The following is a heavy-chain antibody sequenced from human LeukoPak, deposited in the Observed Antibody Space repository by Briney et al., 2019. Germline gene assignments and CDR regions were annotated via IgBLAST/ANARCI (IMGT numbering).Heavy chain of an antibody. CDR3: ARSANPGVHDFDP. Sequence: GSLRLSCTASGFAFSSYAMAWVRQAPGKGLEWLSYISSGSKINYADSVKGRFTISRDNAKNSLYLQMISLRDEDTAVYYCARSANPGVHDFDPWGQGTLVTVSS. CDR1: GFAFSSYA. CDR2: ISSGSKI. V-gene: IGHV3-48*02. D-gene: IGHD6-6*01. J-gene: IGHJ5*02.